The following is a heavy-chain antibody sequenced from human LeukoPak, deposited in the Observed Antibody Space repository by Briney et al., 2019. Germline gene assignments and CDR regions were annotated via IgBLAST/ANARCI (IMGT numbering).Heavy chain of an antibody. CDR3: ARGSPLDWYFDL. CDR2: MYSSEST. J-gene: IGHJ2*01. V-gene: IGHV4-59*01. Sequence: PSETLSLTCTVSGGSISSYYWSWIRQPPGKGLEWIGYMYSSESTKYNPSLKSRVTISVDTSGNQFSLKLTSLTAADMAVYYCARGSPLDWYFDLWGRGTLVTVSS. CDR1: GGSISSYY.